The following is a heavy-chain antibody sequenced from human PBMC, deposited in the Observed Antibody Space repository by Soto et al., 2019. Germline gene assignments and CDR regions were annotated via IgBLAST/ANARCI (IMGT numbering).Heavy chain of an antibody. J-gene: IGHJ5*02. V-gene: IGHV6-1*01. CDR2: TYYRSKWYN. CDR3: ARDPQYYDILTGYEYNWFDP. D-gene: IGHD3-9*01. Sequence: SQTLSLTCVISGDSVSSNSAAWNWIRQSPSRGLEWLGRTYYRSKWYNDYAVSVKSRITINPDTSKNQFSLQLNSVTPEDTAVYYCARDPQYYDILTGYEYNWFDPWGQGTLVTVSS. CDR1: GDSVSSNSAA.